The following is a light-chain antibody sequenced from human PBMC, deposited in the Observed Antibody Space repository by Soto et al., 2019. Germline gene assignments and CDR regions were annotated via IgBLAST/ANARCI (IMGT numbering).Light chain of an antibody. V-gene: IGLV2-23*03. CDR1: SSDVGSYNL. CDR2: EGS. CDR3: CSYAGSSTFV. J-gene: IGLJ1*01. Sequence: QSALTQPASVSGSPGQSITISCTGTSSDVGSYNLVAWYQQNPGKAPKLMIYEGSKRPSGVSNRFSGSKSGNTASLTFSGLQAEDEADYYCCSYAGSSTFVFGTGTKLTVL.